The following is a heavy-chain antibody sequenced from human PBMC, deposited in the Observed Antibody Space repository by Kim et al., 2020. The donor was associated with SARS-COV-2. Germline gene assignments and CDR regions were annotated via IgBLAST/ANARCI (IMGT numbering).Heavy chain of an antibody. J-gene: IGHJ4*02. Sequence: SFVDSVNGRFTRSRDNAKNSVYLQMNNLKAEDTAVYYCGREGYHDTTGFDYWGQGTLVTVSS. V-gene: IGHV3-7*03. D-gene: IGHD3-22*01. CDR3: GREGYHDTTGFDY.